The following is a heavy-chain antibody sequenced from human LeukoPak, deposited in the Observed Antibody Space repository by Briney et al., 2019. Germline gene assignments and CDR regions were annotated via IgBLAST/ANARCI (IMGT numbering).Heavy chain of an antibody. D-gene: IGHD3-10*01. CDR2: IWYDGSNK. Sequence: GGSLRLSCAASGFTFSSYGMHWVRQAPGKGLEWVAVIWYDGSNKYYADSVKGRFTISRDNSKNTLYLQMNSLRAEDTAVYYCARDPTTYGSGSYYSLNYYYYYGMDVWGQGTTVTVSS. J-gene: IGHJ6*02. CDR3: ARDPTTYGSGSYYSLNYYYYYGMDV. V-gene: IGHV3-33*01. CDR1: GFTFSSYG.